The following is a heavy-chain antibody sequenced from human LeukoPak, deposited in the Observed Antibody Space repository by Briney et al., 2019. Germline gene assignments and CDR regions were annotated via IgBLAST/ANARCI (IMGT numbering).Heavy chain of an antibody. Sequence: GGSPRLSCSASGFTFSSYAMHWVRQAPGKGLEYVSAISSNGGSTYYADSVKGRFTISRDNSKNTLYLQMSSLRAEDTAVYYCVNLGSSSWYSTGRYYFDYWGQGTLVTVSS. V-gene: IGHV3-64D*09. CDR3: VNLGSSSWYSTGRYYFDY. CDR2: ISSNGGST. CDR1: GFTFSSYA. J-gene: IGHJ4*02. D-gene: IGHD6-13*01.